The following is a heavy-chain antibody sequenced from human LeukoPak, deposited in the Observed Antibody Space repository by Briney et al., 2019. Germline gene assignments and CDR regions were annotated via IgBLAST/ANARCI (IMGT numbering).Heavy chain of an antibody. CDR1: GFSIKTSYF. V-gene: IGHV4-38-2*02. CDR3: ARHRDLGDQEGQDVFDV. D-gene: IGHD2-21*01. CDR2: IYHGGNT. J-gene: IGHJ3*01. Sequence: SETLSLTCTVSGFSIKTSYFWGWIRQSPGRGLEWIGSIYHGGNTYYNPSLRSRLTISMDTSKNQFFLQWRSVTAADTAMYYCARHRDLGDQEGQDVFDVWGQGTLVTVSS.